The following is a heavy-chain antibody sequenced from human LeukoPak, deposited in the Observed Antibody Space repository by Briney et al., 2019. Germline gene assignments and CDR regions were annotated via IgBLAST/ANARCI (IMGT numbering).Heavy chain of an antibody. CDR2: IIPIFGTA. J-gene: IGHJ5*02. CDR3: ARAGPYDYVWGSYRYPQPNWFDP. V-gene: IGHV1-69*13. D-gene: IGHD3-16*02. CDR1: GGTFSSYA. Sequence: ASVKVSCKASGGTFSSYAISWVRQAPGQGLEWMGGIIPIFGTANYAQKFQGRVTITADESTSTAYMELSSLRSEDTAVYYCARAGPYDYVWGSYRYPQPNWFDPWGQGTLVTVSS.